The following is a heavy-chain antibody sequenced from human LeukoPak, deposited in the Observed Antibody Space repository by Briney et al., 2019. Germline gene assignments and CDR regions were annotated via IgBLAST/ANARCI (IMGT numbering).Heavy chain of an antibody. CDR3: AKDAIMITFGGVIAR. J-gene: IGHJ5*02. CDR1: GFTFNSYA. V-gene: IGHV3-23*01. CDR2: ISGSDGST. D-gene: IGHD3-16*01. Sequence: GGSLRLSCAASGFTFNSYAMSWVRQAPGKGLEWVSAISGSDGSTYYADSVKGRFTISRDNSKNTLYLQMNSLRAEDTAVYYCAKDAIMITFGGVIARWGQGTLVTVSS.